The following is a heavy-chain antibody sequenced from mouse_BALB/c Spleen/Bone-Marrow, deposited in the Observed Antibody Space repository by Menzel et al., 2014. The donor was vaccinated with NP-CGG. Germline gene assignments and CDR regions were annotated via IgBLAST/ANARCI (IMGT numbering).Heavy chain of an antibody. CDR3: ARDINCDIYWYFDN. CDR2: IRKKVKGYTT. V-gene: IGHV7-3*02. CDR1: GFTFTDYY. Sequence: DVKLVESGGGLVQPGGSLRLSCATSGFTFTDYYMSWVRQPPGKALEWLGFIRKKVKGYTTEYSASVKGRFTISRDNSQNILYLQMNTLRTKVSATYYCARDINCDIYWYFDNWGAGTTVTVSS. D-gene: IGHD4-1*01. J-gene: IGHJ1*01.